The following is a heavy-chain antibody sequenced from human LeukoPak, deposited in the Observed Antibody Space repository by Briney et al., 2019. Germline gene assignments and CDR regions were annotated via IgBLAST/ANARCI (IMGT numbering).Heavy chain of an antibody. Sequence: ASVKVSCKASGYSFHDFGISWVRQAPGQGLEWMGWISTEIGNTNYAQRLQGRVTMTRNTSISTAYMELSSLRSEDTAVYYCARGLWFGELIFDYWGQGTLVTVSS. V-gene: IGHV1-18*04. CDR1: GYSFHDFG. J-gene: IGHJ4*02. CDR2: ISTEIGNT. D-gene: IGHD3-10*01. CDR3: ARGLWFGELIFDY.